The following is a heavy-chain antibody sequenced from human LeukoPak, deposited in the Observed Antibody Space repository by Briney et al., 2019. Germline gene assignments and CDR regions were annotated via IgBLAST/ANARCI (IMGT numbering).Heavy chain of an antibody. CDR1: GFTFSSYS. CDR2: ISSSSSTI. D-gene: IGHD6-19*01. CDR3: ARDSSGYPRFDY. J-gene: IGHJ4*02. V-gene: IGHV3-48*04. Sequence: GGSLRLSCAASGFTFSSYSMNWVRQAPGKELEWVSYISSSSSTIYYADSVKGRFTISRDNAKNPLYLQTNSLRAEDTAVYYCARDSSGYPRFDYWGQGTLVTVSS.